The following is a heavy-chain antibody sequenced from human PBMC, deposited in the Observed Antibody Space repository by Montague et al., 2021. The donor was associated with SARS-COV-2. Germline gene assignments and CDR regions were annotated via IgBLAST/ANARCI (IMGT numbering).Heavy chain of an antibody. V-gene: IGHV3-23*03. CDR1: GFTFSSYA. Sequence: SLRLSCAASGFTFSSYAMSWVRQAPGKGQEWVSVIYSGDSSTYYADSVKGRFTISRDNSKNTLYLQMNSLRAEDTAVYYCAKRGATSPFDSWGQGTLVTVSS. CDR2: IYSGDSST. D-gene: IGHD1-26*01. CDR3: AKRGATSPFDS. J-gene: IGHJ4*02.